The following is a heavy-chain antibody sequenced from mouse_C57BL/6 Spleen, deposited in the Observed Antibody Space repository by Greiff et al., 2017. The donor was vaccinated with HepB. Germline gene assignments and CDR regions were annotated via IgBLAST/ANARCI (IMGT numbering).Heavy chain of an antibody. J-gene: IGHJ2*01. CDR1: GYTFTSYW. CDR3: AREGEFTTVVVDY. CDR2: IDPNSGGT. Sequence: QVHVKQPGAELVKPGASVKLSCKASGYTFTSYWMHWVKQRPGRGLEWIGRIDPNSGGTKYNEKFKSKATLTVDKPSSTAYMQLSSLTSEDSAVYYCAREGEFTTVVVDYWGQGTTLTVSS. D-gene: IGHD1-1*01. V-gene: IGHV1-72*01.